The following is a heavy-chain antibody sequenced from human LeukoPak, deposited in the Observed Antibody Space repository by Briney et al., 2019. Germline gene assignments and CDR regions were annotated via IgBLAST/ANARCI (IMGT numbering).Heavy chain of an antibody. D-gene: IGHD3-22*01. CDR2: ISGGGGSS. Sequence: GGSLRLSCAASGFTFSSYAMSWVRQAPGKGLEWVSGISGGGGSSYYADSVKGRFTISRDNSKNTLYLQVNSLRAEDTAVYYCAKGGMGYDSSGYLYFDYWGQGTLVTVSS. CDR3: AKGGMGYDSSGYLYFDY. CDR1: GFTFSSYA. V-gene: IGHV3-23*01. J-gene: IGHJ4*02.